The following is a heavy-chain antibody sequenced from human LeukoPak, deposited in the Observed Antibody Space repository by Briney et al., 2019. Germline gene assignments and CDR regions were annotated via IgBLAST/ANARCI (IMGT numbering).Heavy chain of an antibody. CDR1: GGSISSDGYY. D-gene: IGHD6-13*01. CDR2: IYYSGST. V-gene: IGHV4-31*03. Sequence: SETLSLTCTVSGGSISSDGYYWTWIRQHPGKGLEWIGYIYYSGSTYYTSSLKSRVTISADTSKNQFSLRLTSVTAADTAFYYCAREEYSSDWYGHDSWGQGTLVTVSS. CDR3: AREEYSSDWYGHDS. J-gene: IGHJ4*02.